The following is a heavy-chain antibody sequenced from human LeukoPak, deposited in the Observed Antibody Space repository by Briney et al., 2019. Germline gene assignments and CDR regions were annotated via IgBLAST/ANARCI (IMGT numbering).Heavy chain of an antibody. V-gene: IGHV1-18*04. CDR3: ARSQSSAPRDWFDP. CDR2: ISGYNGNT. Sequence: ASVKVSCKASGYTFTGYYMHWVRQAPGQGLEWMGWISGYNGNTNYAQKVQGRVTMTTDTSTSTAYMELRSLRSDDTAVYYCARSQSSAPRDWFDPWGQGTLVTVSS. CDR1: GYTFTGYY. J-gene: IGHJ5*02.